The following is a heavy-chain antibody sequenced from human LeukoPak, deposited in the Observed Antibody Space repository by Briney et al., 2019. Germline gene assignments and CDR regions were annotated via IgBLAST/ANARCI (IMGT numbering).Heavy chain of an antibody. CDR2: IYITGGT. J-gene: IGHJ5*02. D-gene: IGHD6-19*01. CDR3: ARDRGQSSDWYPSFDP. Sequence: PSGTLSLTCTVSGASITRYYWSWIRQPAGKGLEWIGHIYITGGTNFNPSLKSRVSMSLDKSRNQFSLKLTSVTAADTAVYYCARDRGQSSDWYPSFDPWGQGILVTVSS. V-gene: IGHV4-4*07. CDR1: GASITRYY.